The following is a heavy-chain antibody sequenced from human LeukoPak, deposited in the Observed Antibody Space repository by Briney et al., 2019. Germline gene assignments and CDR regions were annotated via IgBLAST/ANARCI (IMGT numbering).Heavy chain of an antibody. J-gene: IGHJ4*02. Sequence: WMGIIYPGDSDTRYSPSFQGQVTISADKSISTAYLQWSSLKASDTAMYYCASWARSGWFDYWGQGTLVTVSS. CDR3: ASWARSGWFDY. CDR2: IYPGDSDT. D-gene: IGHD6-19*01. V-gene: IGHV5-51*01.